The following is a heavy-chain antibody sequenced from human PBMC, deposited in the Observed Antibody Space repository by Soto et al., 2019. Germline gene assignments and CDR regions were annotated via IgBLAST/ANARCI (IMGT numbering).Heavy chain of an antibody. Sequence: ASVKVSCKASGYTFTSYGISWVRQAPGQGLEWMGRISAYNGNTNYAQKLQGRVTMTTDTSTSTAYMELRSLRSDDTAVYYCARAVLLWFGELLKGPPYGMDVWGQGTTVTVSS. J-gene: IGHJ6*02. V-gene: IGHV1-18*01. CDR2: ISAYNGNT. CDR3: ARAVLLWFGELLKGPPYGMDV. D-gene: IGHD3-10*01. CDR1: GYTFTSYG.